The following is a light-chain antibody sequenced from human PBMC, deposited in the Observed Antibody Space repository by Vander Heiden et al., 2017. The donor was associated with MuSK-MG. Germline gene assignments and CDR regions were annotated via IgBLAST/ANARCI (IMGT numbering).Light chain of an antibody. Sequence: SYELTQPPSVSVSPGQTASIPCSGDKLGDKYACWYQQKPGQSPVLVIYQDSKRPSGIPERFSGSNSGNTATLTISGTQAMDEADYYCQAWDSSISVVFGGGTKLTVL. V-gene: IGLV3-1*01. CDR1: KLGDKY. J-gene: IGLJ2*01. CDR3: QAWDSSISVV. CDR2: QDS.